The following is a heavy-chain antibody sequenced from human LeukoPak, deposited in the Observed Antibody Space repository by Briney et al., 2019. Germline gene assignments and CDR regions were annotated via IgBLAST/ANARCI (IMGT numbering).Heavy chain of an antibody. V-gene: IGHV4-59*01. D-gene: IGHD3-16*02. CDR1: GDSISSYY. CDR3: ARDSLGGYRYDY. J-gene: IGHJ4*02. Sequence: KSSETLSLTCTVSGDSISSYYWSWIRQPPGKGLEWIGYIYYSGSTNYNPSLKSRATISVDTSKNQFSLKLSSVTAADTAVYYCARDSLGGYRYDYWGQGTLVTVSS. CDR2: IYYSGST.